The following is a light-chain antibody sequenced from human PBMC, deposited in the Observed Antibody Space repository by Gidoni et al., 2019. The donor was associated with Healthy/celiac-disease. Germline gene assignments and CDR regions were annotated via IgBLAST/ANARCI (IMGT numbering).Light chain of an antibody. CDR3: QSYDSSLSGSQVV. J-gene: IGLJ2*01. CDR1: SSNNGAGYD. CDR2: GNS. Sequence: QSVLTQPPSVSGAPGQGVTIPCTGGSSNNGAGYDVHWYQQLPGTAPKLLIYGNSNRPSGVPDRFSGSKSGTSASLAITGLQAEDEADYYCQSYDSSLSGSQVVFGGGTKLTVL. V-gene: IGLV1-40*01.